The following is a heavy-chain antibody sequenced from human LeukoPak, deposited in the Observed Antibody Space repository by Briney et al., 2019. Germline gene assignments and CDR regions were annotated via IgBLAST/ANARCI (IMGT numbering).Heavy chain of an antibody. CDR3: TRSDYSTYFNY. CDR1: GGSITDYY. D-gene: IGHD2-15*01. CDR2: IYYNGAT. J-gene: IGHJ4*02. Sequence: SETLSLTCTVSGGSITDYYWIWIRQPPGRGLEYIGYIYYNGATNYNPSLKSRVTISVDTSKNQFTLNLRSVTAADTAVYYCTRSDYSTYFNYWGPGTLVTVSS. V-gene: IGHV4-59*01.